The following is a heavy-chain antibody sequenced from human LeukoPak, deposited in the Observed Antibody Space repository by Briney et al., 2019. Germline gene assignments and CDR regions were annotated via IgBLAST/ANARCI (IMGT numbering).Heavy chain of an antibody. CDR3: ARQRGYFDY. CDR1: GGSISSYY. V-gene: IGHV4-59*08. J-gene: IGHJ4*02. Sequence: SETLSLTCTVSGGSISSYYWSWIRQPPGKGLEWIGYIYYSGSTNYNPSLKSRVTISVDTSKNQFSLRLSSVTAADTAVYYCARQRGYFDYWGQGTLVTVSS. D-gene: IGHD3-10*01. CDR2: IYYSGST.